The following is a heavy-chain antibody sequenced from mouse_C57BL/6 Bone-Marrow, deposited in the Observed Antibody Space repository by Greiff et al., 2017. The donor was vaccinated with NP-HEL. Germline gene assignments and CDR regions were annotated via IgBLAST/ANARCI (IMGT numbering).Heavy chain of an antibody. V-gene: IGHV1-4*01. CDR2: INPSSGYT. CDR3: AREGVSMIYLRYFDV. Sequence: QVQLKQSGAELARPGASVKMSCKASGYTFTSYTMHWVKQRPGQGLEWIGYINPSSGYTKYNQKFKDKATLTADKSSSTAYMQLSSLTSEDSAVYYCAREGVSMIYLRYFDVWGTGTTVTVSS. CDR1: GYTFTSYT. D-gene: IGHD2-3*01. J-gene: IGHJ1*03.